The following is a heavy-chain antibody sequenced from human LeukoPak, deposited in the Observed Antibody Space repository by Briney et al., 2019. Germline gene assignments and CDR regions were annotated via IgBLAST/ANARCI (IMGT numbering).Heavy chain of an antibody. CDR3: ARGKGTRHITIFGRPPFGYYYYMDV. Sequence: GASVKVSCKASGGTFSRYAISWVRQAPGQGLEWMGGIIPIFGTANYAQKFQGRVTITADEATSTAYMELSSLRSEDTAVYYCARGKGTRHITIFGRPPFGYYYYMDVWGKGTTVTVSS. J-gene: IGHJ6*03. CDR1: GGTFSRYA. D-gene: IGHD3-3*01. V-gene: IGHV1-69*13. CDR2: IIPIFGTA.